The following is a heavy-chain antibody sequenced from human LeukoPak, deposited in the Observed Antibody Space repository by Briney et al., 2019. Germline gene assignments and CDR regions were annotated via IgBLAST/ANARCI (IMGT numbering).Heavy chain of an antibody. Sequence: SETLSLTCTVSGGSISSSSYYWGWIRQPPGKGLEWIGSIYYSGSTYYNPSLKSRVTISVDTSKNQFSLKLSSVTAADTAVYYCARVGIQLWFRYDWFDPWGQGTLVTVSS. V-gene: IGHV4-39*07. CDR2: IYYSGST. D-gene: IGHD5-18*01. CDR1: GGSISSSSYY. J-gene: IGHJ5*02. CDR3: ARVGIQLWFRYDWFDP.